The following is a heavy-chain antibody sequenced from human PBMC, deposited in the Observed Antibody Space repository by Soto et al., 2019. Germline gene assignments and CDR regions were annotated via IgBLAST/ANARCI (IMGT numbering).Heavy chain of an antibody. J-gene: IGHJ3*02. D-gene: IGHD3-10*01. V-gene: IGHV4-59*01. Sequence: SETLSLTCTVSGGSISSYYWSWIRQPPGKGLEWIGYIYYSGSTNYNPSLKSRVTISVDTSKNQFSLKLSSVTAADTAVYYCARGDYYGSGSENDAFDIWGQGTMVTVSS. CDR1: GGSISSYY. CDR2: IYYSGST. CDR3: ARGDYYGSGSENDAFDI.